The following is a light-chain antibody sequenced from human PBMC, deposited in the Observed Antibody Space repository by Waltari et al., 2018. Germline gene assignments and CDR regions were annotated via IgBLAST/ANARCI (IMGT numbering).Light chain of an antibody. Sequence: QSVLTPPPSASGTPGQRVTISCSGSSSNIGRNYVYWYQQLPGTAPKLLIYRNNQRAYGVTDRFSGSKSGTSACLAISGLRSEYEADYYCAAWDDSLSGPVFGGGTKLTVL. CDR2: RNN. J-gene: IGLJ3*02. V-gene: IGLV1-47*01. CDR1: SSNIGRNY. CDR3: AAWDDSLSGPV.